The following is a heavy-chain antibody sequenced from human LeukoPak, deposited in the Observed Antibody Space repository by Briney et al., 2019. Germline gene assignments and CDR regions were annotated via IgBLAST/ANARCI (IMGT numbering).Heavy chain of an antibody. CDR3: AKDLSRHNPAPLSCDY. J-gene: IGHJ4*02. CDR1: GFSFSNYW. V-gene: IGHV3-74*01. Sequence: GGSLRLSCAASGFSFSNYWMHWVRQAPGKGLVWVSRINTDGSSTTYTDSVKGRFTISRDNAKNTLYLQMNSLRAEDTAIYYCAKDLSRHNPAPLSCDYWGQGTLVTVSS. CDR2: INTDGSST. D-gene: IGHD1-14*01.